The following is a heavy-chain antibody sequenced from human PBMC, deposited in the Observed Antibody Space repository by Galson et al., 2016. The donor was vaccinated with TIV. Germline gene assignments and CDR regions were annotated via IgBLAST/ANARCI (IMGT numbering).Heavy chain of an antibody. CDR2: IWYDGGNK. Sequence: SLRLSCAASGFNFRTYAIHWVRQAPGKGLEWVAVIWYDGGNKYYGDSVKGRVTISRDNSKNTLYLQMNSLTTEDTAVYFCARDVHWYFDLWGRGTLVTVSS. CDR1: GFNFRTYA. V-gene: IGHV3-33*01. J-gene: IGHJ2*01. CDR3: ARDVHWYFDL.